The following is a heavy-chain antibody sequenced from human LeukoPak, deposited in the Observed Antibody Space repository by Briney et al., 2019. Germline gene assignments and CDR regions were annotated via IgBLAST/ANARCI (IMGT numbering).Heavy chain of an antibody. Sequence: SGRSLRLSCAASGFTFSTYGMHWVRQAPGKGLEWVAVISYDGSNKYYTDSVKGRFTISRDNSKNTLYLQMNSLRAEDTGVYYCARIASHSSTWYDGGSWGQGTLVTVSS. CDR2: ISYDGSNK. CDR1: GFTFSTYG. D-gene: IGHD6-13*01. CDR3: ARIASHSSTWYDGGS. V-gene: IGHV3-30*03. J-gene: IGHJ5*02.